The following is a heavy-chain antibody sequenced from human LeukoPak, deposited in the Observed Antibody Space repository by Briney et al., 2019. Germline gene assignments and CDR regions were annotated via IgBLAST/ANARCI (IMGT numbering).Heavy chain of an antibody. D-gene: IGHD3-22*01. Sequence: PGGSLRLSCAASGFRFSDYYMSWMRQAPGKGLEWVSSISRGGNSKYSADSVKGRFTISRDNAKNSLYLQMNSLRAEDTAVYYCARSGYYDSSGYTFDYWGQGTLVTVSS. CDR1: GFRFSDYY. V-gene: IGHV3-11*04. J-gene: IGHJ4*02. CDR3: ARSGYYDSSGYTFDY. CDR2: ISRGGNSK.